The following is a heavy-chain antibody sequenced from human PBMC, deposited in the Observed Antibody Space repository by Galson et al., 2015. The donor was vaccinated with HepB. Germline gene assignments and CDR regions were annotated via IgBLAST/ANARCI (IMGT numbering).Heavy chain of an antibody. CDR2: ISSSSSTI. CDR1: GFTFSSYS. D-gene: IGHD2-15*01. J-gene: IGHJ3*02. Sequence: SLRLSCAASGFTFSSYSMNWVRQAPGKGLEWVSYISSSSSTIYYADSVKGRFTISRDNAKNSLYLQMNSLRAEDTAVYYCARDLACSGGSCYSWADVDIWGQGTMVTVSS. V-gene: IGHV3-48*01. CDR3: ARDLACSGGSCYSWADVDI.